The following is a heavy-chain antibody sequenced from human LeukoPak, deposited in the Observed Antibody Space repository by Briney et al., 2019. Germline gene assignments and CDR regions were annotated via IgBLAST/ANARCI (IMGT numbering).Heavy chain of an antibody. CDR1: GFTFSTFA. D-gene: IGHD1-1*01. Sequence: GGSLRLSCAASGFTFSTFAMIWVRQPPGKGLEWASTISNSDGNTYYADSVKGRFTISRDNSKNTLYLQMNSLTAEDTAIYYCAKATGTLGNWGQGTLVTVSS. CDR2: ISNSDGNT. V-gene: IGHV3-23*01. J-gene: IGHJ4*02. CDR3: AKATGTLGN.